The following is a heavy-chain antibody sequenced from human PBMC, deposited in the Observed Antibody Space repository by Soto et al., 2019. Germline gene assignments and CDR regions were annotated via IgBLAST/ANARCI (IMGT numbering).Heavy chain of an antibody. Sequence: QVQLQESGPGLVKPSETLSLTCTVSGGSISRYYWSWIRQPPGKGLEWIGYIYYSGSTNYNPSLKSRVTISVDTSKNQFSLKLSSVTAADTAVYYCARLHYDFWSGQNYYYYMDVWGIGTTVTVSS. D-gene: IGHD3-3*01. J-gene: IGHJ6*03. CDR1: GGSISRYY. CDR3: ARLHYDFWSGQNYYYYMDV. V-gene: IGHV4-59*08. CDR2: IYYSGST.